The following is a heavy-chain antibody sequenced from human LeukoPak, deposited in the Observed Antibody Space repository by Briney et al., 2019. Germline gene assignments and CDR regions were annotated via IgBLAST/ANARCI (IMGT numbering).Heavy chain of an antibody. CDR1: GGSFNDYY. CDR2: INHSGST. CDR3: ARLRAQWLVRFPKSKNYFDY. Sequence: SETLSLTCAVYGGSFNDYYWSWIRQPPGKGLEWIGEINHSGSTNYNPSLKSRVTISVDTSKNQFSLKLSSVTAADTAVYYCARLRAQWLVRFPKSKNYFDYWGQGTLVTVSS. V-gene: IGHV4-34*01. D-gene: IGHD6-19*01. J-gene: IGHJ4*02.